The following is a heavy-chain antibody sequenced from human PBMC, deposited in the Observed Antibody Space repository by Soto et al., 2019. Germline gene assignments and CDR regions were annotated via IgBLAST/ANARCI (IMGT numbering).Heavy chain of an antibody. CDR2: IYYSGTA. Sequence: PSQTLSLTYTVCEDSISSHYWSWIRQPPGKGLEWIGYIYYSGTANYNPSLKGRVTISVDRSKSQFYLKLNSVTAADTAVYYCARVSDRSGWPLSIDPWGQGTLVTV. V-gene: IGHV4-59*11. CDR1: EDSISSHY. CDR3: ARVSDRSGWPLSIDP. J-gene: IGHJ5*02. D-gene: IGHD3-22*01.